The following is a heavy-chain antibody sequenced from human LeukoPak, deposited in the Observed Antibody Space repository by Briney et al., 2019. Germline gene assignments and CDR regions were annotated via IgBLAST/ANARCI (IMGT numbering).Heavy chain of an antibody. J-gene: IGHJ4*02. Sequence: PSETLSLTCTVSGGSISSGSYYWSWLRQPAGKGLEWIGRIYTSGSTNYNPSLKSRVTISVDTSKNQFSLKLSSVTAADTAVYYCARDTAGWYAFDYWGQGTLVTVSS. CDR1: GGSISSGSYY. D-gene: IGHD6-19*01. CDR3: ARDTAGWYAFDY. CDR2: IYTSGST. V-gene: IGHV4-61*02.